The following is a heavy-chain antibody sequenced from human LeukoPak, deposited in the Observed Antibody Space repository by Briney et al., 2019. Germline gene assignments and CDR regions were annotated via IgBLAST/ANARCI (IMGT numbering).Heavy chain of an antibody. V-gene: IGHV3-72*01. CDR2: TRNKANSYTT. Sequence: GGSLRLSCAASGFTFSDHYMDWVRQAPGKGLEWVGRTRNKANSYTTEYAASVKDRFTISRDDSKNSVYLQMNSLKTEDTAVYYCARDPYGDYLDYWGQGTLVTVSS. J-gene: IGHJ4*02. D-gene: IGHD4-17*01. CDR1: GFTFSDHY. CDR3: ARDPYGDYLDY.